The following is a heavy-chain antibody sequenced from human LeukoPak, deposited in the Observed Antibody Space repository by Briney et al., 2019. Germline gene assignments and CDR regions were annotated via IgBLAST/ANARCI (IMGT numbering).Heavy chain of an antibody. V-gene: IGHV4-59*01. CDR3: DGVRRGGSGRPECVQH. D-gene: IGHD3-10*01. J-gene: IGHJ1*01. Sequence: PSETLSLTCTFPGDSISSNYWSWIRQPPGKGLEWIGYMYYSGSANYNPSLKSRVTISVDTSKNQFSLKLTSVTAADTAVYYCDGVRRGGSGRPECVQHWGQGTLVTVSS. CDR1: GDSISSNY. CDR2: MYYSGSA.